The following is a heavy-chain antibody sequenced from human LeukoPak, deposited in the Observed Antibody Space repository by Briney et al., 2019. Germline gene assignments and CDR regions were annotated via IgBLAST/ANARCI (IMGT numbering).Heavy chain of an antibody. J-gene: IGHJ4*02. Sequence: SGPALVKPTQTLTLTCTFSGFSLSTSGMCVSWIRQPPGKALEWLALIDWDDDKYYSTSLKTRLTISKDTSKNQVVLTMTNMDPVDTATYYCAWILGMATIPHFDYWGQGTLVTVSS. CDR3: AWILGMATIPHFDY. CDR2: IDWDDDK. CDR1: GFSLSTSGMC. D-gene: IGHD5-24*01. V-gene: IGHV2-70*01.